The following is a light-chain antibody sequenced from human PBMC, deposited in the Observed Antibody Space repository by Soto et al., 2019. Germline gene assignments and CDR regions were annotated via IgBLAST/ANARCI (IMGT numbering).Light chain of an antibody. CDR2: KDT. V-gene: IGLV3-25*03. J-gene: IGLJ2*01. CDR3: QSADSSGTYVV. Sequence: SYELTQPPSVSVSPGQTARITCSGDALPKQYASWYQQKPGQAPVLMIYKDTERPSGIPERFSGSSSGTTVTLTISGVQAEDEADYYCQSADSSGTYVVFGGGTKLTVL. CDR1: ALPKQY.